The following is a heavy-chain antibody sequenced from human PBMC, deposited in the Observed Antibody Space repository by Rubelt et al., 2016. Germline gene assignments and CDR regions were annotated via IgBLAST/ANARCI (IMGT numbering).Heavy chain of an antibody. D-gene: IGHD1-26*01. CDR3: ARVVGAPDYYYYYGMDV. J-gene: IGHJ6*02. V-gene: IGHV3-20*04. CDR2: INWNGGST. Sequence: EVQLVESGGGVVRPGGSLRLSCAASGFTFDDYGMSWVRQAPGKGLEWVSGINWNGGSTGYADSVKGRFTISRDNAKNSLYLQMNSLRAEDTALYYCARVVGAPDYYYYYGMDVWGQGTTVTVSS. CDR1: GFTFDDYG.